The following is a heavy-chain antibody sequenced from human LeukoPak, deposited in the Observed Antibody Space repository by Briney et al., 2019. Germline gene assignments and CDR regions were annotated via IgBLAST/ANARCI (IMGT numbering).Heavy chain of an antibody. D-gene: IGHD2-15*01. CDR3: AKDQDVVVVAATQIDY. Sequence: PGGSLRLSCAASGFTFSSYGMHWVRQAPGKGLEWVAVIRYDGSNKYYADSVKGRFTISRDNSKNTLYLQMNSLRAEDTAVYYCAKDQDVVVVAATQIDYWGQGTLVTVSS. V-gene: IGHV3-30*02. CDR2: IRYDGSNK. J-gene: IGHJ4*02. CDR1: GFTFSSYG.